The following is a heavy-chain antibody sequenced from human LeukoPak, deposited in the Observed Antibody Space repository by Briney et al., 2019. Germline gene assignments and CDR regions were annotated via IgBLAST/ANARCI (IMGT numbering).Heavy chain of an antibody. CDR3: AKDWGSGSYQPDAFDI. CDR2: ISGSGGST. Sequence: PGGSLRLSCAASGFTFSSYAMSWVRQAPGKGLEWVSAISGSGGSTYYADSVKGRFTISRDNSKNTLYLQMNSLRAEDTAVYYCAKDWGSGSYQPDAFDIWGQGTMVTVSS. J-gene: IGHJ3*02. V-gene: IGHV3-23*01. D-gene: IGHD1-26*01. CDR1: GFTFSSYA.